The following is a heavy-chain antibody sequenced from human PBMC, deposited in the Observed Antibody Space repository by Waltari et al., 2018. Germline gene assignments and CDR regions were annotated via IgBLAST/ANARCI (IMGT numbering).Heavy chain of an antibody. Sequence: HVQLQESGPGLVKPSETLSLTCTVSGYFLSYDHWTWIRQAPGKGLAWIAYLRNTGGTKCTPSLESRVTVSAVTSKKQFSLRLTSVTAADTAVYDCARLPTKYYDSIGWGFFDQWGQGILVTVSS. J-gene: IGHJ4*02. CDR2: LRNTGGT. V-gene: IGHV4-59*08. CDR1: GYFLSYDH. CDR3: ARLPTKYYDSIGWGFFDQ. D-gene: IGHD3-22*01.